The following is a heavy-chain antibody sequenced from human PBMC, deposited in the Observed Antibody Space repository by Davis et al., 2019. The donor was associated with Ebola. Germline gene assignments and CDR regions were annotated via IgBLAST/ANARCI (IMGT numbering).Heavy chain of an antibody. J-gene: IGHJ4*02. V-gene: IGHV4-31*03. CDR3: AREVGAFDY. D-gene: IGHD1-26*01. Sequence: SETLSLTCSVSGASITSGSFYWTWIRQHPGKGLEWIGYISDSGNTYYNSSLKSRVTISVDTSKNQFSLKLSSVTAADTAVYYCAREVGAFDYWGQGTLVTVSS. CDR2: ISDSGNT. CDR1: GASITSGSFY.